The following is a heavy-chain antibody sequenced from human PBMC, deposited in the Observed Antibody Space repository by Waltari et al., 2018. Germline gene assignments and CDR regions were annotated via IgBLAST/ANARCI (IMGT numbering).Heavy chain of an antibody. J-gene: IGHJ6*02. CDR2: ISYDGSVK. V-gene: IGHV3-30*18. CDR3: AKDDMSRTQYYYYGMDV. D-gene: IGHD2-2*01. Sequence: QVQLVESGGGVVQPGRSLRLSCAASGFTFSGCGMHWVRQAPGKGLEWVAVISYDGSVKYYADSVKGRFTISRDNPKNTLYLQMNSLRGEDTAIYYCAKDDMSRTQYYYYGMDVWGQGTTVTVSS. CDR1: GFTFSGCG.